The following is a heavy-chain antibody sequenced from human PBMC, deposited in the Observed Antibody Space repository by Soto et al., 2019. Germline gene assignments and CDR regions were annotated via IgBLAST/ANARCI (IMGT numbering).Heavy chain of an antibody. Sequence: GGSLRLSCAASGFTFSSYAMIWVRQALGKGLEWVSAISSSGISTYYADSVKGRFTISRDNSKNTLYLQVNSLRAEDTAVYYCAKDSVVLVRGLTIYGMDVWGQGTTVTVSS. J-gene: IGHJ6*02. CDR3: AKDSVVLVRGLTIYGMDV. V-gene: IGHV3-23*01. D-gene: IGHD3-10*01. CDR1: GFTFSSYA. CDR2: ISSSGIST.